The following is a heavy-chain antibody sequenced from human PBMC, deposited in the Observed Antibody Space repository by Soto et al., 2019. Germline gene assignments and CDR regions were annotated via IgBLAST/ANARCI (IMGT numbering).Heavy chain of an antibody. Sequence: QVQLVESGGGVVQPGRSLRLSCAASGFTFSSYGMHWVRQAPGKGLEWLALISYDGSNKYYADSVQGRFTISTDNSKNTLYLQMNSLRDEDTAVYYCAKDRNIVVVVAPLDYWGQGTRVTVSS. J-gene: IGHJ4*02. D-gene: IGHD2-15*01. CDR2: ISYDGSNK. CDR3: AKDRNIVVVVAPLDY. CDR1: GFTFSSYG. V-gene: IGHV3-30*18.